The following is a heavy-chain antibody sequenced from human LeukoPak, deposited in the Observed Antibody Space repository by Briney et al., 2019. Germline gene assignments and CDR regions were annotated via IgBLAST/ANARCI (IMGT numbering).Heavy chain of an antibody. D-gene: IGHD6-19*01. V-gene: IGHV4-59*08. J-gene: IGHJ4*02. CDR1: GGSISSYY. CDR2: IYYSGST. Sequence: PSETLSLTCTVSGGSISSYYWSWIRQPPGKGLEWIGYIYYSGSTNYNPSLKSRVTISVDTSKNQFSLKLSSVTAADTAVYYCARHDPYSSGWLPDYWGQGTLVTVSS. CDR3: ARHDPYSSGWLPDY.